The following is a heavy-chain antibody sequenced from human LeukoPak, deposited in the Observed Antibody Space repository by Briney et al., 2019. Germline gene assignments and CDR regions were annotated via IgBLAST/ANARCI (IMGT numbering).Heavy chain of an antibody. J-gene: IGHJ4*02. CDR1: GGSFSGYY. V-gene: IGHV4-34*01. CDR3: ARGLRGWTYYYDSSGYRGISRTGNPFDY. D-gene: IGHD3-22*01. Sequence: SETLSLTCAVYGGSFSGYYWSWIRQPSGKGLEWIGEINHSGSTNYNPSLKSRVAISVYTPKNQFSPELSSVTTAYTRVCDGARGLRGWTYYYDSSGYRGISRTGNPFDYWGQGTLVTVSS. CDR2: INHSGST.